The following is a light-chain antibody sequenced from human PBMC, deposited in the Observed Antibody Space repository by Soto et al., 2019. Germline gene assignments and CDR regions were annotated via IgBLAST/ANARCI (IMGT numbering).Light chain of an antibody. CDR2: EVS. V-gene: IGLV2-8*01. CDR3: SSYAGSNNSLYV. J-gene: IGLJ1*01. Sequence: SALTQPPSASGSPGQSVTISCTGTSSDVGGYNYVSWYQQHPGKPPKLMIYEVSKRPSGVPDRFSGSKSGNTASLTVSGLQAEDEADYYCSSYAGSNNSLYVFGTGTKLTVL. CDR1: SSDVGGYNY.